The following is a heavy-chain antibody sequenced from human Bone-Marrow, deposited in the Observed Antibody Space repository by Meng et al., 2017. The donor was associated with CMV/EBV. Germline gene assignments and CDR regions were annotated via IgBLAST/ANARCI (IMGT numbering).Heavy chain of an antibody. CDR2: IKQDGSEK. CDR3: ARERGGSSIPSSIDLDP. Sequence: GESLKISCAASGFTFSSYWMSWVRQAPGKGLEWVANIKQDGSEKYYVDSVKGRFTISRDNAKNSLYLQMNSLRAEDTAVYYCARERGGSSIPSSIDLDPWGQGTLVTVSS. CDR1: GFTFSSYW. J-gene: IGHJ5*02. D-gene: IGHD6-13*01. V-gene: IGHV3-7*01.